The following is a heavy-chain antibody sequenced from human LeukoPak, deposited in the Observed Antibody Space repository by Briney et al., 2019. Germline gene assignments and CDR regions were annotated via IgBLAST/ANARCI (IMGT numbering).Heavy chain of an antibody. V-gene: IGHV3-30*03. CDR2: ISYDGSNK. Sequence: PGGSLRLSCAASGFTFSNYGMHWVRQAPGKGLEWVVVISYDGSNKYYADSVKGRFTISRDNSKNTLYLQMKSLRAEDTAVYYCAREADGFDIWGQGTMVTVSS. CDR3: AREADGFDI. J-gene: IGHJ3*02. CDR1: GFTFSNYG.